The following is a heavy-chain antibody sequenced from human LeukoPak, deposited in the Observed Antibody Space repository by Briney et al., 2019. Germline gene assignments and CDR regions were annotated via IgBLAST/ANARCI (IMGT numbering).Heavy chain of an antibody. J-gene: IGHJ4*02. D-gene: IGHD1-26*01. V-gene: IGHV3-72*01. CDR2: IRNKPNGYTT. Sequence: GGSLRLSCAASGFTFSDHYMDWVRQAPRKGLEWIGRIRNKPNGYTTEYAASVRGRFTISRDDSKNSLYLQMNSLKSEDTAVYYCVMSITGSCFDHWGQGTLVTVSS. CDR1: GFTFSDHY. CDR3: VMSITGSCFDH.